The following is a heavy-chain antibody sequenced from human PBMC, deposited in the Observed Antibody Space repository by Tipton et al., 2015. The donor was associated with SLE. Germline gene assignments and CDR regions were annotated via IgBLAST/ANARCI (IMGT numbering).Heavy chain of an antibody. V-gene: IGHV3-21*01. CDR2: ISSSSSYI. CDR3: ARETRMAHKYYYYYGMDV. J-gene: IGHJ6*02. CDR1: GFTFSSYS. D-gene: IGHD5-24*01. Sequence: SLRLSCAASGFTFSSYSMNWVRQAPGKGLEWVSSISSSSSYIYYADSVKGRFTISRDNAKNSLYLQMNSLRAEDTAVYYCARETRMAHKYYYYYGMDVWGQGTTVTVSS.